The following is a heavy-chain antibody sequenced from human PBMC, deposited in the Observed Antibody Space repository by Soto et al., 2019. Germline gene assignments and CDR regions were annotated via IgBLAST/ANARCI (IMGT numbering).Heavy chain of an antibody. V-gene: IGHV5-10-1*01. CDR1: GYSFTSYW. CDR2: IDPSDSYT. CDR3: ARLGTAVTSVAHYGMDV. D-gene: IGHD1-7*01. J-gene: IGHJ6*02. Sequence: GEALKISCKGSGYSFTSYWISWVRQMPGKGLEWMGRIDPSDSYTNYSPSFQGHVTISADKSISTAYLRWRSLKASDTAMYYCARLGTAVTSVAHYGMDVWGQGTTVTVSS.